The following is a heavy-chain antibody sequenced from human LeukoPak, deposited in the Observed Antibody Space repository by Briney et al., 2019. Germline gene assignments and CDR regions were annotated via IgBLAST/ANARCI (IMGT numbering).Heavy chain of an antibody. CDR1: GGTFSSYA. CDR3: ASPYSSGWYDIGY. Sequence: ASVKVSCKASGGTFSSYAISWVRQAPGQGLEWMGGIIPIFGTANYAQKFQGRATITADESTSTAYMELSSLRSEDTAVYYCASPYSSGWYDIGYWGQGTLVTVSS. V-gene: IGHV1-69*01. J-gene: IGHJ4*02. CDR2: IIPIFGTA. D-gene: IGHD6-19*01.